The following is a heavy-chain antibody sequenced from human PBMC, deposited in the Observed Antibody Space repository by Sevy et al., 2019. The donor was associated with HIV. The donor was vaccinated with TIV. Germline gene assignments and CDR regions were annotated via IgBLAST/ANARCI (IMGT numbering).Heavy chain of an antibody. Sequence: ASVKVSCKVSGYTLTKLSMHWVRQAPGKGLEWMGGFDPEDGETIYAQKFQGRVTMTQDTSTDTAYMELSSLRSEHTAVYYCATPKYVGYDYESLDIWGKGTMVTVSS. CDR1: GYTLTKLS. D-gene: IGHD5-12*01. V-gene: IGHV1-24*01. CDR2: FDPEDGET. J-gene: IGHJ3*02. CDR3: ATPKYVGYDYESLDI.